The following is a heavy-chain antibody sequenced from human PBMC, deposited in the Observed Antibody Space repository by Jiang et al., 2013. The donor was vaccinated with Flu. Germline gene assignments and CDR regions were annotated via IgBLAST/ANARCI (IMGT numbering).Heavy chain of an antibody. CDR3: ARVWDVAVAGTGWFDP. CDR2: INHSGNT. D-gene: IGHD6-19*01. CDR1: GGSFSSYY. V-gene: IGHV4-34*01. J-gene: IGHJ5*02. Sequence: LLKPSETLSLTCAVYGGSFSSYYWSWIRQPPGKGLEWIGEINHSGNTNYNPSLKSRVTISVDTSKKQFSLKLSSVTAADTAVYYCARVWDVAVAGTGWFDPWGQGTLVTVSS.